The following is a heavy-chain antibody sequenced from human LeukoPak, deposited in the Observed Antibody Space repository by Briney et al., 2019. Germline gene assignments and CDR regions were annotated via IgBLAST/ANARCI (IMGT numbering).Heavy chain of an antibody. J-gene: IGHJ4*02. CDR3: AKLNTAMVLGGIDY. Sequence: GESLRLSCAASGFTFSSYAMSWVRQAPGKGLEWVSAISGSGGSTYYADSVKGRFTISRDNSKNTLYLQMNSLRAEDTAVYYCAKLNTAMVLGGIDYWGQGTLVTVSS. V-gene: IGHV3-23*01. CDR1: GFTFSSYA. CDR2: ISGSGGST. D-gene: IGHD5-18*01.